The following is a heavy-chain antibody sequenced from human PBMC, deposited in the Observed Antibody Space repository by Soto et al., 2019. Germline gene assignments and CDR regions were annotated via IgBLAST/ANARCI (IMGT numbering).Heavy chain of an antibody. CDR3: ARENCSSTSCYAGYRGYYYYYGMDV. V-gene: IGHV1-3*01. D-gene: IGHD2-2*01. CDR2: INAGNGNT. J-gene: IGHJ6*02. Sequence: ASVKVSCKASGYTFTSYAMHWVRQAPGQRLEWMGWINAGNGNTKYSQKFQGRVTITRDTSASTAYMELSSLRSEDTAVYYCARENCSSTSCYAGYRGYYYYYGMDVWGQGTTVTVSS. CDR1: GYTFTSYA.